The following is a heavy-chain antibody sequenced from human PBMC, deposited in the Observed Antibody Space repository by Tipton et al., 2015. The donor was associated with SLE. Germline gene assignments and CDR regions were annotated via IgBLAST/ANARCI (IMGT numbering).Heavy chain of an antibody. CDR2: ITPVFQTP. D-gene: IGHD3-22*01. CDR3: AREGMSAAVNPLDY. V-gene: IGHV1-69*01. CDR1: GSSFNTYT. J-gene: IGHJ4*02. Sequence: QVQLVQSGPEVKKPGSSVKVSCKTSGSSFNTYTLNWVRQAPGQGLEWVGGITPVFQTPNYAPKFQGRVSITTDESTSTVFLELTSLRSDDTAVYFCAREGMSAAVNPLDYWGQGTLVTVSS.